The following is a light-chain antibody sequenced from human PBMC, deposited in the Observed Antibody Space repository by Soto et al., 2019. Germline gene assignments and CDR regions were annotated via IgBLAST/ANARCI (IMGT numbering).Light chain of an antibody. J-gene: IGKJ1*01. Sequence: DIQMTQSPSTLSASVGDRVTITCRASQSINNWLAWYQQKPGKAPKLLIYKASNLDIGVPSRFSGSGSGTEFTLTISSLQPDAFTTYYCQQYDTYWTFGQGTKVDIK. CDR1: QSINNW. CDR2: KAS. CDR3: QQYDTYWT. V-gene: IGKV1-5*03.